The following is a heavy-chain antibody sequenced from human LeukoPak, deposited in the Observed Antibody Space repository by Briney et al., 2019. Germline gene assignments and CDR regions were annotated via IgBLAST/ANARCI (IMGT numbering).Heavy chain of an antibody. CDR3: ARRSGGSSHYYFDY. J-gene: IGHJ4*02. V-gene: IGHV3-64*01. Sequence: GGSLRLSCAASGFTFSIYAMHWVRQAPGKGLEYVSLISSEGGTTYYANSVKGRFTISRDNSKNTLYLQMGSLRAEDMAVYYCARRSGGSSHYYFDYWGQGTLVTVSS. CDR2: ISSEGGTT. CDR1: GFTFSIYA. D-gene: IGHD2-15*01.